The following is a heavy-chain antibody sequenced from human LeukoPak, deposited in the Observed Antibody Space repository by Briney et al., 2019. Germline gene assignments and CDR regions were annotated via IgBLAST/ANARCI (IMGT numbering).Heavy chain of an antibody. CDR2: ISAYNGNT. Sequence: ASVKVSCKASGYTFTSYDFNWVRQAPGQGLEWMGWISAYNGNTNYAQKLQGRVTMTTDTSTSTAYMELRSLRSDDTAVYYCARVGDYYYGMDVWGQGTTVTVSS. J-gene: IGHJ6*02. CDR1: GYTFTSYD. CDR3: ARVGDYYYGMDV. V-gene: IGHV1-18*01.